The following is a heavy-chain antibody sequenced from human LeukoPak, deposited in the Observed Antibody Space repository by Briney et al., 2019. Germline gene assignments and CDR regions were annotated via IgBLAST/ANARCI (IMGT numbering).Heavy chain of an antibody. Sequence: ASVKASCKASGGTFSSYAISWVRQAPGQGLEWMGWISAYNGNTNYAQKLQGRVTMTTDTSTSTAYMELRSLRSDDTAVYYCARDLSPVVAAYDAFDIWGQGTMVTVSS. CDR1: GGTFSSYA. D-gene: IGHD2-15*01. CDR2: ISAYNGNT. CDR3: ARDLSPVVAAYDAFDI. V-gene: IGHV1-18*01. J-gene: IGHJ3*02.